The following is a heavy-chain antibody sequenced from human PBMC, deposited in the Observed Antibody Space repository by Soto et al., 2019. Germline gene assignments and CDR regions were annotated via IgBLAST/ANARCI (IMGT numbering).Heavy chain of an antibody. CDR1: GGSFSGYY. V-gene: IGHV4-34*01. D-gene: IGHD3-3*01. CDR3: ARGQTIFGVVTPIDAFDI. J-gene: IGHJ3*02. Sequence: SETLSLTCAVYGGSFSGYYWSWIRQPPGKGLEWIGEINHSGRTNYNTSLKSRVTISVDTSKNQFSLKLSSVTAADTAVYYFARGQTIFGVVTPIDAFDIWGQGTMVTVSS. CDR2: INHSGRT.